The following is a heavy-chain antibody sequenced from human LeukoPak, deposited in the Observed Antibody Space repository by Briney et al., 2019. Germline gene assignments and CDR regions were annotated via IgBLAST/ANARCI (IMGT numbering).Heavy chain of an antibody. J-gene: IGHJ4*02. D-gene: IGHD3-16*01. CDR3: ATQRGSYLWGTDSGY. V-gene: IGHV1-2*02. Sequence: ASVKVSCKASGYTFTGYYMHWVRQAPGQGLEWMGWINPNSGDTKYAQKFQGRVTMTRDTSISTAYMELSRLRSDDTAAYYCATQRGSYLWGTDSGYWGQGTLVTVSS. CDR1: GYTFTGYY. CDR2: INPNSGDT.